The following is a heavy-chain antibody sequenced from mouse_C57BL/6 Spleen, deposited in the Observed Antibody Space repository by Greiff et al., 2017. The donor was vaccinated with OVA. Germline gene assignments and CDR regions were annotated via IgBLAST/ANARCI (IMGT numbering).Heavy chain of an antibody. D-gene: IGHD1-1*01. CDR1: GYTFTSYW. Sequence: VQLQQPGAELVKPGASVKLSCKASGYTFTSYWMHWVKQRPGRGLEWIGKIDPNTGGTNYNQNFKTKATLTVDKSSSTAYLPLSSLTSEDAAVYYCATYGSSAEFDDWGQGTLVTVSA. CDR3: ATYGSSAEFDD. CDR2: IDPNTGGT. V-gene: IGHV1-72*01. J-gene: IGHJ3*01.